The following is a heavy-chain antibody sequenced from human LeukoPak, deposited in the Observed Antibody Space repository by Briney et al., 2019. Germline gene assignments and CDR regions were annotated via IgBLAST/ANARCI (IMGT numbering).Heavy chain of an antibody. D-gene: IGHD2-15*01. CDR2: ISAYNGNT. J-gene: IGHJ4*02. CDR3: ARDSWGKKLGYCSGGSCYTPLDY. CDR1: GYTFTSYG. Sequence: ASVKVSCKASGYTFTSYGIRWVRQAPGQGLEWMGWISAYNGNTNYAQKLQGRVTMTTDTSTNTAYMELRSLRSDDTAVYYCARDSWGKKLGYCSGGSCYTPLDYWGQGTLVTVSS. V-gene: IGHV1-18*01.